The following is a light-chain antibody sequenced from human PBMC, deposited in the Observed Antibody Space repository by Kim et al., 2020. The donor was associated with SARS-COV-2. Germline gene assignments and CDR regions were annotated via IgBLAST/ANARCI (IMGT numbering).Light chain of an antibody. V-gene: IGLV3-19*01. CDR2: DKN. Sequence: AVGQKVRKTCQAYILRIYYANWYQQKAGQAPVLVKYDKNSRPSGFPDRISGSSSGDTATLTITGAQAEDEADYYCNSRDSSGNHLVFGGGTQLTVL. J-gene: IGLJ3*02. CDR3: NSRDSSGNHLV. CDR1: ILRIYY.